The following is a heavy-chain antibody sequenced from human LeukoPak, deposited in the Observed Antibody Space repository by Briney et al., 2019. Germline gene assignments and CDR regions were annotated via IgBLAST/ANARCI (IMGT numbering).Heavy chain of an antibody. D-gene: IGHD1-26*01. CDR3: ARGQWSYYYYYYYMDV. CDR1: GGSISSNTYY. Sequence: TPSETLSLTCTVSGGSISSNTYYWGWIRQPPGKGLEWIGSIYYSGSTYYNPSRKSRVTMSVDTSKNQFSLKLSSVTAADTAVYYCARGQWSYYYYYYYMDVWGKGTTVTVSS. CDR2: IYYSGST. J-gene: IGHJ6*03. V-gene: IGHV4-39*07.